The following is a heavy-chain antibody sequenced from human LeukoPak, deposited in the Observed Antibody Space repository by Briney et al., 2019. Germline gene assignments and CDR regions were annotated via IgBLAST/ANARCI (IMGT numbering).Heavy chain of an antibody. CDR3: ARVRCSSNSRFPDY. Sequence: GGSLRLSCAASGFTFSTYWMSWVRQAPGKGLEWVANIRQDGSDKYYVDSVKGRFTISRDNAKNSLFLQMNSLRAEDTAVYYCARVRCSSNSRFPDYWGQGTLVTVSS. CDR1: GFTFSTYW. J-gene: IGHJ4*02. D-gene: IGHD2-2*01. CDR2: IRQDGSDK. V-gene: IGHV3-7*01.